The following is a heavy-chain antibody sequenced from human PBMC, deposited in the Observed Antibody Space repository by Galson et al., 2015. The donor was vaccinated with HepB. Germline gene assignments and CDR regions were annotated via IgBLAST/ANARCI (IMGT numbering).Heavy chain of an antibody. V-gene: IGHV3-30*18. J-gene: IGHJ4*02. CDR2: ISYDGSNK. CDR3: AKDLPSGPELLWFGELFNY. CDR1: GFTFSSYG. Sequence: SLRLSCAASGFTFSSYGMHWVRQAPGKGLEWVAVISYDGSNKYYADSVKGRFTISRDNSKNTLFLQMNSLRAEDTAVYYCAKDLPSGPELLWFGELFNYWGQGTLVTVSS. D-gene: IGHD3-10*01.